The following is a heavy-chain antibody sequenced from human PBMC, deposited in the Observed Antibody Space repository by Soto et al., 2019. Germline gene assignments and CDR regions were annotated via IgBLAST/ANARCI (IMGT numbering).Heavy chain of an antibody. CDR2: ISYDGSNK. J-gene: IGHJ3*02. CDR3: ASDILPGYLGTAFDI. Sequence: QVQLVESGGGVVQPGRSLRLSCAASGFTFSSYGMHWVRQAPGKGLEWVAVISYDGSNKYYADSVKGRFTISRDNSKNTLYLQMNSLRAEDTAVYYCASDILPGYLGTAFDIWGQGTMVTVSS. V-gene: IGHV3-30*03. CDR1: GFTFSSYG. D-gene: IGHD3-9*01.